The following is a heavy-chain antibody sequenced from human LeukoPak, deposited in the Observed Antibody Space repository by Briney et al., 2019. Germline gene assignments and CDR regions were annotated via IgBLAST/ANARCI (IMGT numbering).Heavy chain of an antibody. D-gene: IGHD3-10*01. CDR2: ITSTSGSI. V-gene: IGHV3-23*01. CDR1: GFTFSEYV. J-gene: IGHJ3*02. CDR3: AKAHTGVLVGFGDAFDI. Sequence: GGSLRLSCAASGFTFSEYVMSWVRQAPGKGLEWVSSITSTSGSIYYADSVKGRFTISRDNSKNTLYLQLNGLTVEDPAVYYCAKAHTGVLVGFGDAFDIWGQGTMVTVSS.